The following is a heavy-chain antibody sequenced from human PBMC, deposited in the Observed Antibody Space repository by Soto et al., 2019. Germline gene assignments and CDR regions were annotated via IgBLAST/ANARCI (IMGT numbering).Heavy chain of an antibody. V-gene: IGHV3-23*01. J-gene: IGHJ4*02. CDR3: AKDISVNQWIYYFDN. CDR2: ISGSGVTT. CDR1: GFIFSNYA. Sequence: EVQLLESGGGLVQPGGSLRLSCAASGFIFSNYAMSWVRQAPGKGLEWVSGISGSGVTTHYADSVKGRFTVARDNSKNTLYLEMNSLRAEDTAVYYCAKDISVNQWIYYFDNWGQGTLVTVSS. D-gene: IGHD5-12*01.